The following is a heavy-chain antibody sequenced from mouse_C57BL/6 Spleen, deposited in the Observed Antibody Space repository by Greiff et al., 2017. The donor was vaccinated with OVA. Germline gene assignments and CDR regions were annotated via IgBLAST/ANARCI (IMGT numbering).Heavy chain of an antibody. Sequence: VNLVESGAELVKPGASVKVSCKASGYTFTSYWMHWVKQRPGQGLEWIGRIHPSDSDTNYNQKFKGKATLTVDKSSSTAYMQLSSLTSEDSAVYYCAIDYGNYYAMDYWGQGTSVTVSS. CDR1: GYTFTSYW. CDR2: IHPSDSDT. D-gene: IGHD2-1*01. V-gene: IGHV1-74*01. CDR3: AIDYGNYYAMDY. J-gene: IGHJ4*01.